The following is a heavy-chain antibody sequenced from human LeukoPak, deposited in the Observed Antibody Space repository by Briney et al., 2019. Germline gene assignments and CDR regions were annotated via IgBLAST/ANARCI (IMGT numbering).Heavy chain of an antibody. V-gene: IGHV1-18*01. J-gene: IGHJ6*03. D-gene: IGHD2-8*01. CDR3: ARGVYQEGGIHYYYYMDV. CDR2: ISAYNGNT. CDR1: GYTFTNYG. Sequence: ASVEVSCKASGYTFTNYGVTWVRQAPGQGLEWMGWISAYNGNTNYAQKVRGRVTMTTDASTSTAYMDLRSLRSDDTAVYYCARGVYQEGGIHYYYYMDVWGRGTTVIVSS.